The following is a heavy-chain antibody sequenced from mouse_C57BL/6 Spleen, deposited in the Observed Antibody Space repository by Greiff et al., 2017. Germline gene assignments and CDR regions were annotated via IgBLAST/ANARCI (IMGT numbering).Heavy chain of an antibody. D-gene: IGHD1-1*01. Sequence: VQLQQSGPELVKPGASVKISCKASGYAFSSSWMNWVKQRPGQGLEWIGRIYPGDGDTNYNGKFKGTATLTADKSSSTAYMQLSSLTSEDSEVYFCAREGDYYGSSYNDFDYWGQGTTRTVSS. CDR1: GYAFSSSW. J-gene: IGHJ2*01. CDR3: AREGDYYGSSYNDFDY. CDR2: IYPGDGDT. V-gene: IGHV1-82*01.